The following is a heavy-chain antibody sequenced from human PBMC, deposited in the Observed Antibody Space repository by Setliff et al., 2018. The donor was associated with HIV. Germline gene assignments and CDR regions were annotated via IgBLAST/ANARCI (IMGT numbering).Heavy chain of an antibody. V-gene: IGHV4-34*01. CDR1: GGSFNDYY. CDR3: ARGLNYYGSGSYLPLGY. CDR2: IDHSGNI. Sequence: PSETLSLTCAVYGGSFNDYYWTWIRQPPGKRLEWIGEIDHSGNIKYHASLKSRVTISKDTSKNQISLKLRSVTAADTAVYHCARGLNYYGSGSYLPLGYWGQGTLVTVSS. D-gene: IGHD3-10*01. J-gene: IGHJ4*02.